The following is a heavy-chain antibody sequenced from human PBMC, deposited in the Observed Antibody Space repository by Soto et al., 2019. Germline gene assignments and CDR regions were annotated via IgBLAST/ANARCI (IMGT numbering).Heavy chain of an antibody. D-gene: IGHD2-21*02. Sequence: LRLSCAASGFTFSDYYMSWIRQAPGKGLEWVSYISSSSSYTNYADSVKGRFTISRDNAKNSLYLQMNSLRAEDTAVYYCASNRLGVTAIPGDAFDIWGQGTMVTVSS. J-gene: IGHJ3*02. V-gene: IGHV3-11*06. CDR1: GFTFSDYY. CDR2: ISSSSSYT. CDR3: ASNRLGVTAIPGDAFDI.